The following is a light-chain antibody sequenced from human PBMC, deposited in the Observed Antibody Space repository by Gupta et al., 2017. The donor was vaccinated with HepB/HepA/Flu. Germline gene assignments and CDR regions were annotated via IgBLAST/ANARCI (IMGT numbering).Light chain of an antibody. Sequence: EIVLTQSPASLYLSPGERATLSCRASQSVSNYLAWYQQRPGQAPRLLIYDVSNRATGIPARFSGSGSETDFTLTISSLEPEDFAVYYCQQRSNWPTTFGPGTEVEIK. V-gene: IGKV3-11*01. J-gene: IGKJ3*01. CDR3: QQRSNWPTT. CDR2: DVS. CDR1: QSVSNY.